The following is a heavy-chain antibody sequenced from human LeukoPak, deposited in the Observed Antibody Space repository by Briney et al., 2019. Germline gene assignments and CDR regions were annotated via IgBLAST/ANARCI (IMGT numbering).Heavy chain of an antibody. CDR3: ARVATIFGVVISAGPVDAFDI. Sequence: KPSGTLSLTCAVSGGSISSSNWWSWVRQPPGKGLEWIGEIYHSGSTNYNPSLKSRVTISVDKSKNQFSLKLSSVTAADTAVYYCARVATIFGVVISAGPVDAFDIWGQGTMVTVSS. D-gene: IGHD3-3*01. CDR1: GGSISSSNW. J-gene: IGHJ3*02. V-gene: IGHV4-4*02. CDR2: IYHSGST.